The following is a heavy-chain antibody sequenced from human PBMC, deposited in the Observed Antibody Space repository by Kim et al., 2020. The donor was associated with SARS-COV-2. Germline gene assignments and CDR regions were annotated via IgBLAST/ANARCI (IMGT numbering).Heavy chain of an antibody. CDR3: AKANYDFWSGYYYYYGMDV. D-gene: IGHD3-3*01. V-gene: IGHV3-30*18. CDR2: ISYDGSNK. J-gene: IGHJ6*02. Sequence: GGSLRLSCAASGFTFSSYGMHWVRQAPGKGLEWVAVISYDGSNKYYADSVKGRFTISRDNSKNTLYLQMNSLRAEDTAVYYCAKANYDFWSGYYYYYGMDVWGQGTTVTVSS. CDR1: GFTFSSYG.